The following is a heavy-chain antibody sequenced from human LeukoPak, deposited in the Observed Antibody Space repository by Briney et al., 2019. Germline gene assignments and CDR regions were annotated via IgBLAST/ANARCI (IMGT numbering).Heavy chain of an antibody. D-gene: IGHD7-27*01. CDR1: GFTFSDYY. CDR3: AKDGNWARFED. J-gene: IGHJ4*02. CDR2: MSHSGTTV. Sequence: GGSLRLSCAASGFTFSDYYMSWIRQAPGKGLEWISYMSHSGTTVHYTDSVKGRFTISRDNSKNMVWLQINSPTAEDTATYYCAKDGNWARFEDWGQGTLVTVSS. V-gene: IGHV3-11*01.